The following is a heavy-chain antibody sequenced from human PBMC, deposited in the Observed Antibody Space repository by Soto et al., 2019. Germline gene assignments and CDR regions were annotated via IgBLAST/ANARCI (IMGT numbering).Heavy chain of an antibody. CDR2: ISAYNGNT. J-gene: IGHJ6*02. Sequence: ASVKVSCKASGCTFTSYGISWVRQAPGQGLEWMGWISAYNGNTNYAQKLQGRVTMTTDTSTSTAYMELRSLRSDDTAVYYCASIPGGFPNFYYYGMDVWGQGTTVTVSS. D-gene: IGHD7-27*01. CDR1: GCTFTSYG. CDR3: ASIPGGFPNFYYYGMDV. V-gene: IGHV1-18*01.